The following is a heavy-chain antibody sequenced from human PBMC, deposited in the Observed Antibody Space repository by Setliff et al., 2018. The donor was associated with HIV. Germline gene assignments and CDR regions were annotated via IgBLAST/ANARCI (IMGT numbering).Heavy chain of an antibody. CDR1: GYSISSGYY. D-gene: IGHD3-10*01. J-gene: IGHJ6*02. V-gene: IGHV4-38-2*01. CDR3: ARHDITLVRGLV. CDR2: IHHSGNT. Sequence: PSETLSLTCPVSGYSISSGYYWGWIRQPPGRGLEWIGAIHHSGNTYYTPSLKSRVTISVDTSKNLFSLKVNSLTAADTAVYYGARHDITLVRGLVWGQGTTVTVSS.